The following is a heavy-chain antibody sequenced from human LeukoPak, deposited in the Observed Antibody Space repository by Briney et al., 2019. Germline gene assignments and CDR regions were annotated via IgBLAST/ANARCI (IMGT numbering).Heavy chain of an antibody. V-gene: IGHV1-24*01. CDR3: ATRGSDFWSGFDH. D-gene: IGHD3-3*01. CDR1: GSSLHDLP. Sequence: ASVKVSCKLSGSSLHDLPIQWVRQAGTKGLEWMAGFDPENAEIVYAQKFQGRVTMTEDTSTDTAHLELTSLTSDDTARYYCATRGSDFWSGFDHWGQGTQVTVSS. CDR2: FDPENAEI. J-gene: IGHJ4*02.